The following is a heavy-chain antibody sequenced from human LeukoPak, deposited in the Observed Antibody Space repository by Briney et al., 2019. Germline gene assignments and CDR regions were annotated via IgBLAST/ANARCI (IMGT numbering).Heavy chain of an antibody. V-gene: IGHV3-30-3*01. CDR2: ISYDGSNK. Sequence: GGSLRLSCAASGFTFSSYAMHWVRQAPGKGLEWVAVISYDGSNKYYADSVKGRFTISRDNSKNTLYLQMNSLRAEDTAVHYCAKDYYGSGSYIGNWGQGTLVTVSS. D-gene: IGHD3-10*01. CDR3: AKDYYGSGSYIGN. CDR1: GFTFSSYA. J-gene: IGHJ4*02.